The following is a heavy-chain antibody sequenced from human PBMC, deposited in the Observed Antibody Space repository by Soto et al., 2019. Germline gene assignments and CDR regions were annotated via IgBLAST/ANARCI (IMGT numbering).Heavy chain of an antibody. D-gene: IGHD6-13*01. CDR1: GFTFSSYA. V-gene: IGHV3-64D*08. CDR2: ISSNGGST. J-gene: IGHJ4*02. CDR3: VKDRDRSSWFSYYFDY. Sequence: GGSLRLSCSASGFTFSSYAMHWVRQAPGKGLEYVSAISSNGGSTYYADSVKGRFTISRDNSKNTLYLQMSSLRAEDTAVYYCVKDRDRSSWFSYYFDYWGQGTLVTVSS.